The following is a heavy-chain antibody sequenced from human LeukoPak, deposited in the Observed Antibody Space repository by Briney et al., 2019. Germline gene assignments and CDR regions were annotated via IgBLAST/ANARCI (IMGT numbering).Heavy chain of an antibody. Sequence: GSVQVSCKASGYIFSDYYMHWVRQAPGQGLEWLGWIHPKTGAVDYAQQFRGRVTRARDTSINTDFMKMKRVTSAHTAVYFCARGAEAETSPLDFWGQGTLVIVS. CDR1: GYIFSDYY. CDR2: IHPKTGAV. V-gene: IGHV1-2*02. J-gene: IGHJ4*02. CDR3: ARGAEAETSPLDF. D-gene: IGHD6-13*01.